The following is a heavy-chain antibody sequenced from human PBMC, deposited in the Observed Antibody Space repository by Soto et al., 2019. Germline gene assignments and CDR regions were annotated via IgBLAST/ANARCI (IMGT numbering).Heavy chain of an antibody. D-gene: IGHD1-1*01. Sequence: EVQLLESGGGSVQPGGSLRLSCEASGYTYSSYAMHWVRRPPGKGLEWVSSISGSGGTAYYADSVKGRFSISRDSLVNTLYLQMNSLRAEDTAVYSCAKGRGQNWNFDYCGQGTLVTVSP. J-gene: IGHJ4*02. CDR3: AKGRGQNWNFDY. CDR2: ISGSGGTA. V-gene: IGHV3-23*01. CDR1: GYTYSSYA.